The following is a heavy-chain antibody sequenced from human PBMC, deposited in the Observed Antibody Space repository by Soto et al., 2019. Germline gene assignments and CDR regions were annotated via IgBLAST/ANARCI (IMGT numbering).Heavy chain of an antibody. Sequence: GSTRGYAPQTLRLTCTFSLFSLNSNRMCANWIRHPPGKALEWLALIDWDDDKYYSTSLKTRLTISRDTSKNQVVLTMTNMDPVDTATHYCARTSALPLGYPHGMDVWGQGTTVTVSS. CDR3: ARTSALPLGYPHGMDV. CDR1: LFSLNSNRMC. CDR2: IDWDDDK. J-gene: IGHJ6*02. D-gene: IGHD7-27*01. V-gene: IGHV2-70*13.